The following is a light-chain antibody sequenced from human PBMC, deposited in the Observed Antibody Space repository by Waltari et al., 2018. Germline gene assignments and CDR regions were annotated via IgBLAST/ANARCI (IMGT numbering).Light chain of an antibody. CDR2: DVS. J-gene: IGLJ1*01. Sequence: QSALTQPASVSGSPGQSITISCTGTSRDVGGYNYLSWYQQHPGQAPKVGIFDVSYRPSGFSNRCSASKSGNTASLTISGLQAEDEADYYCTSYTSSHGLVFATGTKVTVL. CDR3: TSYTSSHGLV. CDR1: SRDVGGYNY. V-gene: IGLV2-14*03.